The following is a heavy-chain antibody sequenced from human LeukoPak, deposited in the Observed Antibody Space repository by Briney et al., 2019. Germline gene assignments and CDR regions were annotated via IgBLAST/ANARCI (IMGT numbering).Heavy chain of an antibody. J-gene: IGHJ4*02. Sequence: ASVKVSCTASGGTFSSYAISWVRQAPGQGLEWMGGIIPIFGTANYAQKFQGRVTTTADESTSTAYMELSSLRSEDTAVYYCARGRFRLGYFDYWGQGTLVTVSS. CDR1: GGTFSSYA. CDR3: ARGRFRLGYFDY. CDR2: IIPIFGTA. D-gene: IGHD3-10*01. V-gene: IGHV1-69*13.